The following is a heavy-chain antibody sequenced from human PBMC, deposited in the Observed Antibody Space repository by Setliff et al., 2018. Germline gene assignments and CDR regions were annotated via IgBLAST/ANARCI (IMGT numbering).Heavy chain of an antibody. CDR3: ARQKYWSGYYGEGYYYYMDV. CDR2: IYYSGST. J-gene: IGHJ6*03. D-gene: IGHD3-3*01. V-gene: IGHV4-39*01. CDR1: GGSLTGTSNY. Sequence: SETLSLTCTVSGGSLTGTSNYWGWIRQPPGKGLEWIGSIYYSGSTYYNPSLKSRVTIFADTSKNQFSLLLNSVTAADTAVYYCARQKYWSGYYGEGYYYYMDVWGKGTTVTV.